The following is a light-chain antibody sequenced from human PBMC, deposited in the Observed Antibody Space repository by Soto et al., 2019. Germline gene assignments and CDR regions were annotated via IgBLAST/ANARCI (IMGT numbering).Light chain of an antibody. CDR2: GAS. J-gene: IGKJ5*01. CDR1: QSVSSY. V-gene: IGKV3-11*01. CDR3: QQYHNWPIT. Sequence: EIVLTQSPATLSLFPGQRATLSCRASQSVSSYLAWYQQKPGQAPRLLIYGASNRATGIPDRFSGSGSGTDFTLIINRLEPEDVAIYYCQQYHNWPITFGQGTRLEIK.